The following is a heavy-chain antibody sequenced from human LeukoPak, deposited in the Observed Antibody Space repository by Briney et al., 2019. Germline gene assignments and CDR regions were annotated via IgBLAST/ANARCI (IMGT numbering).Heavy chain of an antibody. V-gene: IGHV4-39*01. CDR1: GVSISSSSYY. Sequence: SSETLSLTCSDSGVSISSSSYYWGWIRQPPGKGLEWIGSIYYSGSTYYNPSLESRVTISVDTSKNQFSLRLNSVTAADTAVYYCARGVFPGIPRKNYFDPWGQGILVTVSS. CDR2: IYYSGST. CDR3: ARGVFPGIPRKNYFDP. D-gene: IGHD1-14*01. J-gene: IGHJ5*02.